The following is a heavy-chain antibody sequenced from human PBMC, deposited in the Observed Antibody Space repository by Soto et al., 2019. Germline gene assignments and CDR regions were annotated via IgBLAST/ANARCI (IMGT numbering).Heavy chain of an antibody. V-gene: IGHV3-30*18. Sequence: QVQLMESGGGVVQPGRSLRLSCAASGFTFSSYGMHWVRQAPGKGLEWVAVISYDGSNKYYADSVKGRFTISRDNSKNTLYLQMNSLRAEDTAVYYCAKAHVYYYGSGSYGYWGQGTLVTVSS. D-gene: IGHD3-10*01. CDR1: GFTFSSYG. CDR3: AKAHVYYYGSGSYGY. CDR2: ISYDGSNK. J-gene: IGHJ4*02.